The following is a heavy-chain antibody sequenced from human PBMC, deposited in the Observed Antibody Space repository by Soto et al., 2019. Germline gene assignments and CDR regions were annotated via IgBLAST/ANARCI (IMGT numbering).Heavy chain of an antibody. Sequence: SLRLSCAASGFIFSSYAMSWVRQAPGKGLEWVSAFSGTTSSTYYAASVKGRFTISRDNSKNTLYLQMNSLKAEDTAVYYCAKGQKWELPFDYWGQGALVTVSS. CDR1: GFIFSSYA. CDR2: FSGTTSST. CDR3: AKGQKWELPFDY. V-gene: IGHV3-23*01. D-gene: IGHD1-26*01. J-gene: IGHJ4*02.